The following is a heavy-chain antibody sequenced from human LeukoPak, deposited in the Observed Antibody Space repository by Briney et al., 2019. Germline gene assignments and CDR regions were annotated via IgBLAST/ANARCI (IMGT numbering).Heavy chain of an antibody. CDR2: INPNSGDT. V-gene: IGHV1-2*02. J-gene: IGHJ4*02. D-gene: IGHD6-19*01. Sequence: ASVKVSCKASAYTFTCYYMHWVRQAPGQGLEWMGWINPNSGDTNYAQKFQGRVTMTRDTSISTAYMELSRLGSDDTAVYYCARGVPPSYSSAWYVNYWGQGALVTVSS. CDR3: ARGVPPSYSSAWYVNY. CDR1: AYTFTCYY.